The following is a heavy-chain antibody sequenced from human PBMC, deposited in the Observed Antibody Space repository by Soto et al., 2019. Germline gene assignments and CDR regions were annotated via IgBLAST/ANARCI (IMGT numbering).Heavy chain of an antibody. CDR3: AIHPDIVVGVAAAPLGMHV. V-gene: IGHV5-10-1*01. CDR2: IDPSDSYT. D-gene: IGHD2-15*01. J-gene: IGHJ6*01. CDR1: GYSFTICC. Sequence: GGSPKISCNGSGYSFTICCISLVLQMPGKGKDRMWRIDPSDSYTNYSPSFQGHVTITADKSISTAYQQWSSLKASATAMYYCAIHPDIVVGVAAAPLGMHVWGQGTTVTVSS.